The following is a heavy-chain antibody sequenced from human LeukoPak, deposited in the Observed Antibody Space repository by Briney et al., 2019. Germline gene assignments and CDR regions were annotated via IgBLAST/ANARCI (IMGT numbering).Heavy chain of an antibody. CDR3: ATGVYCATTTWPGHGIYYYFMDV. CDR2: FDAKDGET. V-gene: IGHV1-24*01. J-gene: IGHJ6*03. Sequence: ASVKVSCKDSGFTLTESSMHWVRQAPGTGLEWVCGFDAKDGETVYGEMLRDRVILTDDRSSNTAYMDLSSLGADDTAVYYCATGVYCATTTWPGHGIYYYFMDVWGEGTTVTV. D-gene: IGHD2-21*01. CDR1: GFTLTESS.